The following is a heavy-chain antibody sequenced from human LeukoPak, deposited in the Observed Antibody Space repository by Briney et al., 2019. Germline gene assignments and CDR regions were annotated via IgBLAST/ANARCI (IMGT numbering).Heavy chain of an antibody. V-gene: IGHV4-34*01. D-gene: IGHD3-22*01. Sequence: PSETLSLTCAVYGGSFSGYYWSWIPQPPGKGLEWIGEIDHSGSTNYNPSLKSRVTISLDTSKNQFSLKLSSVTAAATAVYYCARLYYSDSSGYYYLKVKEIVQDYWGQGTLVTVSS. CDR3: ARLYYSDSSGYYYLKVKEIVQDY. J-gene: IGHJ4*02. CDR2: IDHSGST. CDR1: GGSFSGYY.